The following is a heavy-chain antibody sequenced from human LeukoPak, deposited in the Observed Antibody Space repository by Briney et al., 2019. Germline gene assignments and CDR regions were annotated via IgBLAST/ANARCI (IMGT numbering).Heavy chain of an antibody. V-gene: IGHV4-4*02. CDR2: VHKSGST. Sequence: PSEALSLTCAVSTDSITSNWWSWVRQPPGKGLEWIGEVHKSGSTNYYPSLQSRVTISIDKSKNQIALELTSVTAADTAVYYCAKEIVGAPTPGAYWGQGILVTVSS. CDR1: TDSITSNW. J-gene: IGHJ4*02. D-gene: IGHD1-26*01. CDR3: AKEIVGAPTPGAY.